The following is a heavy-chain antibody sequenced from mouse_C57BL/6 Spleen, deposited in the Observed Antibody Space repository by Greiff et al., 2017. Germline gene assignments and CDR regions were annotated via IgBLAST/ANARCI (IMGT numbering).Heavy chain of an antibody. V-gene: IGHV1-52*01. CDR3: ARWGGYYDY. J-gene: IGHJ2*01. Sequence: VQLQQPGAELVRPGSSVKLSCKASGYTFTSYWMHWVKQRPIQGLEWIGNIDTSDSETHYNQKFKDKATLTVDKSSSTAYMQLSSLTSEDAAVYYCARWGGYYDYWGQGTTLTVSS. CDR1: GYTFTSYW. CDR2: IDTSDSET. D-gene: IGHD2-3*01.